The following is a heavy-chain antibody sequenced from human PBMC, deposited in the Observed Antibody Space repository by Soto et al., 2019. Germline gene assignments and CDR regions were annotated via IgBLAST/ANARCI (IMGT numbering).Heavy chain of an antibody. Sequence: PGGSLRLSCVASEFIFSDYAMSWVRQAPGKGPEWVSVIGVDGYKPDYADSVKGRFTVSRDNSKNTLYLQLNSLRGEDTATYYCAKNYFFDSWGQGTPVTVSS. V-gene: IGHV3-23*01. CDR2: IGVDGYKP. CDR1: EFIFSDYA. J-gene: IGHJ4*02. CDR3: AKNYFFDS.